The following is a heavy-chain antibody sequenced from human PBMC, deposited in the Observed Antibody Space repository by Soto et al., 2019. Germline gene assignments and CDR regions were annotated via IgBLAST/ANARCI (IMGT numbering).Heavy chain of an antibody. CDR2: VHHSWGS. V-gene: IGHV4-59*08. CDR3: ARQGFGPLHGLVDV. Sequence: QVQLQESGPGLVKPSETLSLSCTVSGGCISSYYWSWFRQSPGKRMEWIGYVHHSWGSSYNPSLQSRVAISLDTSNSQFSLKVTSVTATDTAVYYCARQGFGPLHGLVDVWGQGTTVTVSS. D-gene: IGHD3-10*01. CDR1: GGCISSYY. J-gene: IGHJ6*02.